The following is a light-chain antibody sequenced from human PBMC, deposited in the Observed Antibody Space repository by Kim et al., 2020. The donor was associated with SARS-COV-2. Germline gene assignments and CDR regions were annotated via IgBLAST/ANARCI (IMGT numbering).Light chain of an antibody. Sequence: SSELTQDPAVSVALGQTVRITCQGDSLRNYYASWYQQKTGQAPQLIIYNKDNRPSGIPDRFSGSSSGNTASLTITGSQADHEPDYYFNSRDRGGNHLVF. CDR2: NKD. CDR1: SLRNYY. CDR3: NSRDRGGNHLV. V-gene: IGLV3-19*01. J-gene: IGLJ3*02.